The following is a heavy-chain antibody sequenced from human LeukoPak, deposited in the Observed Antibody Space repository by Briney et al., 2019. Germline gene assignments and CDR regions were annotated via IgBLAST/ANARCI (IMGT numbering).Heavy chain of an antibody. J-gene: IGHJ3*02. D-gene: IGHD3-22*01. CDR2: ISADNGNT. V-gene: IGHV1-18*01. Sequence: ASVKVSCKASGYSFASYGISWVRQAPGQGLECMGWISADNGNTSYAQKFQGRVTMTTDTSTSTAYMELRSLRSDDTAVYYCAIYYNDLHQKGRAFYIWGQGTMVTVSS. CDR1: GYSFASYG. CDR3: AIYYNDLHQKGRAFYI.